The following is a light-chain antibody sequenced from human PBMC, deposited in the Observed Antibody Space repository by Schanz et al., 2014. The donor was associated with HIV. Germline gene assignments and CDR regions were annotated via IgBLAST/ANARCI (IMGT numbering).Light chain of an antibody. CDR2: GAS. CDR3: QQRSNGLT. CDR1: QTIGSSY. Sequence: EIVLTQSPGTLSLSPGERATLSCRASQTIGSSYLAWYQQKPGQAPRLLIYGASSRATGIPDRFSGSGSGTDFTLTISSLEPEDFAVYYCQQRSNGLTFGGGTKVEIK. V-gene: IGKV3D-20*02. J-gene: IGKJ4*01.